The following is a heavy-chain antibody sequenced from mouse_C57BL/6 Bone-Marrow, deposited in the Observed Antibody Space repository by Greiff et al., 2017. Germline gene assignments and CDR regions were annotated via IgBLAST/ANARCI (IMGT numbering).Heavy chain of an antibody. CDR2: IHPSDSDT. CDR3: AIGDYEGYFDY. J-gene: IGHJ2*01. Sequence: QVHVKQPGAELVKPGASVKVSCKASGYTFTSYWMHWVKQRPGQGLEWIGRIHPSDSDTNYNQKFKGKATLTVDKSSSTAYMQLSSLTSEDSAVYYCAIGDYEGYFDYWGQGTTLTVSS. CDR1: GYTFTSYW. D-gene: IGHD2-4*01. V-gene: IGHV1-74*01.